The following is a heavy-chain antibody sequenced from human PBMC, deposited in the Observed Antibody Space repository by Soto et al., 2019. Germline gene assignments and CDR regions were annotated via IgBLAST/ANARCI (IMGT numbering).Heavy chain of an antibody. CDR1: GFTFRSYV. D-gene: IGHD3-16*01. CDR2: TSYDGSNT. V-gene: IGHV3-30*03. J-gene: IGHJ4*02. CDR3: ARWGTRGGLDI. Sequence: QVQLVESGGGVVQPGRSLRLSCVASGFTFRSYVMHWVRQAPGKGLEWVALTSYDGSNTYYGDSVKGRFTISRHNSRNTVALQMYRIGFEVLALYYCARWGTRGGLDIWCEGTLVSVSS.